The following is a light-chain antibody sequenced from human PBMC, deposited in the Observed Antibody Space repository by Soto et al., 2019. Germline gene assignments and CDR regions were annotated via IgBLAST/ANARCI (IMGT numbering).Light chain of an antibody. CDR1: HSLLHSNGYNY. V-gene: IGKV2-28*01. J-gene: IGKJ1*01. Sequence: DVVMTQSPLSLPVTPGEPASISCRSSHSLLHSNGYNYLDWYLQRPGQSPQLLIYLGSNRASGASDXXRGSGSGNDFTLKISRVEAEDFAVYYCQQRSNWPRTSGQGTKVDI. CDR2: LGS. CDR3: QQRSNWPRT.